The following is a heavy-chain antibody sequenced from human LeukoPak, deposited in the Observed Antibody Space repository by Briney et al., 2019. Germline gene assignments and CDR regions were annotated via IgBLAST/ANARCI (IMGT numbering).Heavy chain of an antibody. J-gene: IGHJ3*02. CDR1: GFTFDDYA. CDR2: ISWNSGSI. Sequence: GGSLRLSCAASGFTFDDYAMHWVRQAPGKGLEWVSGISWNSGSIGYADSVKGRFTISRDNAKNSLYLQMNSLRAEDMALYYCAKDIGAVAGYAFDIWGQGTMVTVSS. CDR3: AKDIGAVAGYAFDI. V-gene: IGHV3-9*03. D-gene: IGHD6-19*01.